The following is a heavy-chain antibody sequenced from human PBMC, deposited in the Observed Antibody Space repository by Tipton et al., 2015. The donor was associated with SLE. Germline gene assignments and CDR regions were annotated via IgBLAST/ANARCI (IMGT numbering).Heavy chain of an antibody. CDR2: IYPGDSDT. V-gene: IGHV5-51*03. D-gene: IGHD6-13*01. J-gene: IGHJ4*02. CDR3: ARPSDSRVPPDY. Sequence: VQLVQSGAEVKKPGESLKISCKGSGYSFTSYWTGWVRQMPGKGLEWMGIIYPGDSDTRYSPSFQGQVTISADKSISTAYLQWSRLKASDPATYYFARPSDSRVPPDYWGQGTLVTVSS. CDR1: GYSFTSYW.